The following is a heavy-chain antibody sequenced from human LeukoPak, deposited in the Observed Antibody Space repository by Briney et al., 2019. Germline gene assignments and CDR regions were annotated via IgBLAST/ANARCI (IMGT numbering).Heavy chain of an antibody. J-gene: IGHJ3*02. CDR1: GFTFNSYA. CDR2: IRSKANSYAT. CDR3: TRHLSVTTSLAFDI. D-gene: IGHD4-17*01. Sequence: PGGSLRLSCAASGFTFNSYAMSWLRQASGKGLEWVGRIRSKANSYATAYAASVKGRFTISSDDSKNTAYLQMNSLKTEDTAVYYCTRHLSVTTSLAFDIWGQGTMVTVSS. V-gene: IGHV3-73*01.